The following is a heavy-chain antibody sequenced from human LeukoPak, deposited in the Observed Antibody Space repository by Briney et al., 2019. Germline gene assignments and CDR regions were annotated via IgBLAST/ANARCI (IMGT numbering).Heavy chain of an antibody. D-gene: IGHD2-15*01. J-gene: IGHJ4*02. CDR2: IRSRGDGGTT. CDR3: TQGSGQYFDY. CDR1: GFTFSRYW. V-gene: IGHV3-15*07. Sequence: GGSLRLSCAASGFTFSRYWMHWVRQAPGKGLEWVGRIRSRGDGGTTDFAAPVKGRFTISRDDSKNTLYLQMNSLTSEDTAVYYCTQGSGQYFDYWGQGTLVTVSS.